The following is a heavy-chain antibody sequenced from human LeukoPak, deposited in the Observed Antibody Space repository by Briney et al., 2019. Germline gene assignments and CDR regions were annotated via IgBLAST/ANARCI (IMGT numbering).Heavy chain of an antibody. J-gene: IGHJ4*02. CDR2: IHYDGSNK. D-gene: IGHD4-17*01. Sequence: GGSQRLSCAGSGFIFSSYGMHWVRQAPGKGLEWVAFIHYDGSNKYYAESVKGRFTISRDNSKNTVFLQMNSLRAEDTAVYYCARDYADYVGYFFFDYWGQGTLVTVSS. CDR3: ARDYADYVGYFFFDY. CDR1: GFIFSSYG. V-gene: IGHV3-30*02.